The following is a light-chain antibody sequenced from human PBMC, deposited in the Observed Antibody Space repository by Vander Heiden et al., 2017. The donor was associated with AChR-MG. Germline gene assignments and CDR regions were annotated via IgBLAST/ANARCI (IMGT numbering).Light chain of an antibody. CDR2: LVS. Sequence: DIVMTQSPLSLPVTPGAPASITCRSRQSLLHSNGNTYLDWYLQKPGQSPQLLIHLVSSRASGVPDRFSGSGSDTDFKLKISRVEAEDVGVYYCMQALQTPWTFGQGTKVEIK. CDR3: MQALQTPWT. CDR1: QSLLHSNGNTY. J-gene: IGKJ1*01. V-gene: IGKV2-28*01.